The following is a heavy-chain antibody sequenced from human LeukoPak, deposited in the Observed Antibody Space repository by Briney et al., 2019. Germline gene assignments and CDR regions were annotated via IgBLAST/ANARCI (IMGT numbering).Heavy chain of an antibody. V-gene: IGHV4-4*07. D-gene: IGHD2-15*01. J-gene: IGHJ4*02. CDR1: GGSISTYY. Sequence: SETLSLTCTVSGGSISTYYWSWIRQPAGKGLEWIGRFYSSGSPNYNPSLKSRVTISVDTSKNQFSLRLSSVTAADTAVYYCARSHCSGGSCYSVDYWGQGTLVTVSS. CDR3: ARSHCSGGSCYSVDY. CDR2: FYSSGSP.